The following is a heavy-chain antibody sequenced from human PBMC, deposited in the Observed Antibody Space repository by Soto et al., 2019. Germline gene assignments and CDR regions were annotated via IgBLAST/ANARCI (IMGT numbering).Heavy chain of an antibody. D-gene: IGHD1-20*01. V-gene: IGHV4-59*11. CDR1: GGSINNHY. J-gene: IGHJ4*02. CDR2: VYYTGST. Sequence: QVHLQESGPGLVKPSETLSLTCSVSGGSINNHYWSWIRQPPGKGLEWIGYVYYTGSTNYNPALKSRVTMSVDTSKNQFSLNLTALTAADTAIDYWARANWYAEYWGQGTLVTVSS. CDR3: ARANWYAEY.